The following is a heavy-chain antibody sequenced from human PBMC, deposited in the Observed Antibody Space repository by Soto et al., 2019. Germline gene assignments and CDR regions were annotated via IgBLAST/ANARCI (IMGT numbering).Heavy chain of an antibody. CDR3: ATPGKVRGATGGSMIYYYYYMDV. J-gene: IGHJ6*03. Sequence: QLQLQESGPGLVKPSETLSLTCTVSGGSISSSSYYWGWIRQPPGKGLEWIGSIYYSGSTYYNPSIKSRVTISVDTSKNQFSLKLSSVTAADTAVYYCATPGKVRGATGGSMIYYYYYMDVWGKGTTVTVSS. V-gene: IGHV4-39*01. CDR2: IYYSGST. D-gene: IGHD3-10*01. CDR1: GGSISSSSYY.